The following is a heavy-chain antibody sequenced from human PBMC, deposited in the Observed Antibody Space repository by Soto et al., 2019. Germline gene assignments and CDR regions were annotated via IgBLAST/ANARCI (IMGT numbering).Heavy chain of an antibody. CDR2: ISYDGSNK. Sequence: PGGSLRLSCAASGFTFSSYGMHWVRQAPGKGLEWVAVISYDGSNKYYADSVKGRFTISRDNSKNTLYLQMNSLRAEDTAVYYCVKERALIGGRSQRPYYFDYWGQGTLVTVSS. J-gene: IGHJ4*02. V-gene: IGHV3-30*18. CDR1: GFTFSSYG. CDR3: VKERALIGGRSQRPYYFDY. D-gene: IGHD3-3*01.